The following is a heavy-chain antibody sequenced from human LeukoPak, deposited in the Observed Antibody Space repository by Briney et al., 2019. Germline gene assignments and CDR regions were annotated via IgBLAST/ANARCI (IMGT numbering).Heavy chain of an antibody. Sequence: PGGSLRLSCAASGFTFSSYAMNWVRQGPGKGLEWVSVISPGGGTSTSYADSVKGRFTISRDNSKNTLYLQMNNLRADDTAIYYCARSPPLGAFDYWGQGTLVTVSS. CDR2: ISPGGGTST. CDR3: ARSPPLGAFDY. J-gene: IGHJ4*02. V-gene: IGHV3-23*01. CDR1: GFTFSSYA. D-gene: IGHD4-17*01.